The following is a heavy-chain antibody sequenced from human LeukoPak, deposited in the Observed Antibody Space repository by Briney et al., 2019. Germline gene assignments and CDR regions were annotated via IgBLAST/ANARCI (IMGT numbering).Heavy chain of an antibody. CDR1: GGSFSGYY. Sequence: SETLSLTCAVYGGSFSGYYWSWIRQPPGKGLEWIGEINHSGSTNYNPSLKSRVTISVDTSKNQFSLKLSSVTAAATAVYYCARGVWVVVVAATNDAFDIWGQGTMVTVSS. J-gene: IGHJ3*02. CDR2: INHSGST. CDR3: ARGVWVVVVAATNDAFDI. V-gene: IGHV4-34*01. D-gene: IGHD2-15*01.